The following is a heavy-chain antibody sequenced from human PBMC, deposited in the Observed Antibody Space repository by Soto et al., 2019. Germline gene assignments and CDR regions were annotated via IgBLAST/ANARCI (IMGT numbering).Heavy chain of an antibody. CDR3: ARGILRPNHYMDV. CDR1: GDSISRGGYF. D-gene: IGHD1-26*01. Sequence: QVQLQESGPGLVKPSQTLSLTCIVSGDSISRGGYFWTWIRQHPGKGLECIGYIYDSESAFYNPSFKSRVTMSVDTSKNQFSLNLRSVTAADTAVFYCARGILRPNHYMDVWGKGTAVAVSS. J-gene: IGHJ6*03. V-gene: IGHV4-31*03. CDR2: IYDSESA.